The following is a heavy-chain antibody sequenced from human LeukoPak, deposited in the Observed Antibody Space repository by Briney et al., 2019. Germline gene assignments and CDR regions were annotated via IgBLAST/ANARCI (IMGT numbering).Heavy chain of an antibody. CDR1: GGSISSSSYY. D-gene: IGHD3-3*01. CDR2: IYYSGST. CDR3: ARHDYDFWSGYYKPPDY. Sequence: SETLSLTCTVAGGSISSSSYYWGWIRQPPGKGLEWIGSIYYSGSTYYNPSLKRRVTISVDTSKNQFSLKLSSVTAADTAVYYCARHDYDFWSGYYKPPDYWGQGTLVTVSS. V-gene: IGHV4-39*01. J-gene: IGHJ4*02.